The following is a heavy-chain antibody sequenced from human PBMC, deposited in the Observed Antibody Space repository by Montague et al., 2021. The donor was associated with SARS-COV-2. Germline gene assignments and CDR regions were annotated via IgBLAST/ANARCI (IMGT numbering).Heavy chain of an antibody. D-gene: IGHD3-10*01. J-gene: IGHJ6*02. CDR1: GGAINSSNW. V-gene: IGHV4-4*02. CDR2: IYHWGST. Sequence: SETLSLTCVVSGGAINSSNWWSWVRQPPGKGLEWIGEIYHWGSTNYNPPLKSRVTISIDKSTNQLSLKLSSVTAADTAVYYCARQPVLLWFGELFRGGGMDVWGQGTTVTVSS. CDR3: ARQPVLLWFGELFRGGGMDV.